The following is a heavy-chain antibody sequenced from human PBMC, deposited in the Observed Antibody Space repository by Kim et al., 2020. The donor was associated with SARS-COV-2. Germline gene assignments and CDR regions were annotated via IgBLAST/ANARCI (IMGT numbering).Heavy chain of an antibody. D-gene: IGHD3-22*01. CDR2: ISGSGGST. CDR1: GFTFSSYA. J-gene: IGHJ3*02. CDR3: AKDDRLPITMIVVVRAFDI. V-gene: IGHV3-23*01. Sequence: GGSLRLSCAASGFTFSSYAMSWVRQAPGKGLEWVSAISGSGGSTYYADSVKGRFTISRDNSKNTLYLQMNSLRAEDTAVYYCAKDDRLPITMIVVVRAFDIWGQGTMVTVSS.